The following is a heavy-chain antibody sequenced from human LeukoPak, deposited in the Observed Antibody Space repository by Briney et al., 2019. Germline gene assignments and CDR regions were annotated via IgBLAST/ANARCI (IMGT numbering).Heavy chain of an antibody. CDR3: ATYLLAAAGDADY. Sequence: ASVKVSCKVSGYTLTELSMHWVRQAPGKGLEWMGGCDPEDGETIYAQKFQGRVTMTEDTSTDTAYMELSSLRSEDTAVYYCATYLLAAAGDADYWGQGTLVTVSS. CDR2: CDPEDGET. J-gene: IGHJ4*02. V-gene: IGHV1-24*01. D-gene: IGHD6-13*01. CDR1: GYTLTELS.